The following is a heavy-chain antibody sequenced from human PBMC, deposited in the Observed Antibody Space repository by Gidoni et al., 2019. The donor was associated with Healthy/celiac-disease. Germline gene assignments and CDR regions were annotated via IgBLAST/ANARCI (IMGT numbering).Heavy chain of an antibody. J-gene: IGHJ5*02. Sequence: EVILVESGGGLIQPGGSLRLPCDVSGLTSSSYRMSWVRQAPGKGLEWISYITPASNAIRYADLVRGRFTISRDNAKNSLFLQMTSLRVEDTAVYFCAGIERQGNNWFYPWGQGTLVTVSS. CDR1: GLTSSSYR. CDR2: ITPASNAI. D-gene: IGHD3-10*01. CDR3: AGIERQGNNWFYP. V-gene: IGHV3-48*04.